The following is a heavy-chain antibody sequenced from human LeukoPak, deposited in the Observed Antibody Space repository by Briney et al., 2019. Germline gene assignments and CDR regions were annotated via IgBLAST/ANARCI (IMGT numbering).Heavy chain of an antibody. CDR1: GGSISSYY. CDR3: ARRRAVTFRTVYAFDI. V-gene: IGHV4-59*12. D-gene: IGHD4-17*01. J-gene: IGHJ3*02. CDR2: IYYSGST. Sequence: SETLSLTCTVSGGSISSYYWSWIRQPPGKGLEWIGYIYYSGSTNYNPSLKSRVTISVDTSKNQFSLKLSSVTAADTAVYYCARRRAVTFRTVYAFDIWGQGTMVTVSS.